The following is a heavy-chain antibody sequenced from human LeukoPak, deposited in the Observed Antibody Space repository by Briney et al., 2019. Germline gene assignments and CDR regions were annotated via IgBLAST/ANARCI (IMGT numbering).Heavy chain of an antibody. CDR3: ARDLARFSRLSDPVFDY. J-gene: IGHJ4*02. CDR2: ISWNSETV. V-gene: IGHV3-9*01. Sequence: AGGSLRLSCAASGFNFDEHAMFWVRQVPGKGLEWVSGISWNSETVGYADSVKGRFTISRDNAKSSLHLQMNSLRAEDTAFYYCARDLARFSRLSDPVFDYWGQGTLVTVSS. D-gene: IGHD2-2*01. CDR1: GFNFDEHA.